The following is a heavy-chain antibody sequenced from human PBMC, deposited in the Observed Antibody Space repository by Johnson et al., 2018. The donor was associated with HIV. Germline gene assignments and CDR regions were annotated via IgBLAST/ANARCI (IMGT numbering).Heavy chain of an antibody. D-gene: IGHD2-15*01. Sequence: EVQLVESGGGVVRPGGSLRLSCAASGFTVSSNYMSWVRQAPGRGLEWVSVIYSGGSIYYTDSVKGRFTISRDNAKNSLYLQMNSLRAEDTAVYYCARDWGGYCSGGSCYGDAFDIWGQGTRVTVSS. CDR2: IYSGGSI. V-gene: IGHV3-66*01. CDR1: GFTVSSNY. J-gene: IGHJ3*02. CDR3: ARDWGGYCSGGSCYGDAFDI.